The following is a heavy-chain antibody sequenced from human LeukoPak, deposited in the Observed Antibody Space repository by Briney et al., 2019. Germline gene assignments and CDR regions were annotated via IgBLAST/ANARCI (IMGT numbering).Heavy chain of an antibody. CDR3: ARASESSSWYDAFDI. CDR1: GFTFDDYG. Sequence: GGSLRLSCAASGFTFDDYGMSWVRQAPGKGLEWVSGINWNGGSTVYEDSVKGRFTISRDNAKNSLYLQMNSLRAEDTALYYCARASESSSWYDAFDIWGQGTMVTVSS. CDR2: INWNGGST. D-gene: IGHD6-13*01. J-gene: IGHJ3*02. V-gene: IGHV3-20*04.